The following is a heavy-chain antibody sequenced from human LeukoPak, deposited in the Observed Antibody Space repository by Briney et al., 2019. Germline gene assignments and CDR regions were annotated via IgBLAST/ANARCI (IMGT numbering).Heavy chain of an antibody. CDR3: ARHGVGATPVRFHWFDP. J-gene: IGHJ5*02. CDR2: IYTSGST. V-gene: IGHV4-4*09. Sequence: SETLSLTCTVSGGSISSYYWSWIRQPPGKGLEWIGYIYTSGSTNYNPSLKSRVTISVDTSKNQFPLKLSSVTAADTAVFYCARHGVGATPVRFHWFDPWGQGTLVTVSS. D-gene: IGHD1-26*01. CDR1: GGSISSYY.